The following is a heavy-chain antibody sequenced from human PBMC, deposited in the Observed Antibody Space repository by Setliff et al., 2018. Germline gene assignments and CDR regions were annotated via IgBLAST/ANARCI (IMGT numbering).Heavy chain of an antibody. CDR1: GFTFSNYG. CDR2: INNNGGST. J-gene: IGHJ4*02. D-gene: IGHD3-10*01. Sequence: PGGSLRLSCAASGFTFSNYGMHWVRQAPGKGLEYVSAINNNGGSTYYADSVKGRFTISRDNSKNTLYLQMGSLRAEDMAVYYCAKDDRIRGHNLDYWGQGTLVTVSS. CDR3: AKDDRIRGHNLDY. V-gene: IGHV3-64*02.